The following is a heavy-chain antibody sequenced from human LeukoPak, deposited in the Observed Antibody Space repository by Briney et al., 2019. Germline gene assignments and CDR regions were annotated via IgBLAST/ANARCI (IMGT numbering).Heavy chain of an antibody. V-gene: IGHV1-18*01. CDR1: GYTFTSYG. J-gene: IGHJ4*02. D-gene: IGHD3-3*01. Sequence: GASVKVSCKASGYTFTSYGISWVRQAPGQGLGWMGWISAYNGNRNYAQKLQGRVTMTTDTSTSTAYMELRSLRSDDTAVYYCARDLRDYDFWSGYYSPSLDYWGQGTLVTVSS. CDR3: ARDLRDYDFWSGYYSPSLDY. CDR2: ISAYNGNR.